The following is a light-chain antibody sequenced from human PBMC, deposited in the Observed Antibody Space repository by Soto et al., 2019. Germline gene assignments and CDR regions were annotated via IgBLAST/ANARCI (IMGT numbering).Light chain of an antibody. CDR3: QQYGSSPRS. V-gene: IGKV3-20*01. J-gene: IGKJ2*03. CDR2: GVS. CDR1: QSVNSNF. Sequence: EIVLTQSPGTLSLYPGERATLSCRASQSVNSNFFAWYQQKPGQAPRLLIYGVSSRATGIPDRFTGSGSGTDFALTISGLEPEDFAIYYCQQYGSSPRSFGQGTKVDIK.